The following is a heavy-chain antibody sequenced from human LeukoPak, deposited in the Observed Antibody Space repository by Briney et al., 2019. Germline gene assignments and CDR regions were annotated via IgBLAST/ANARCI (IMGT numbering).Heavy chain of an antibody. CDR2: MNPNSGNT. CDR1: GYAFTGYY. Sequence: ASVKVSCKASGYAFTGYYMHWVRQAPGQGLEWMGWMNPNSGNTGSAQKFQGRVTMTRDTSISTAYMELSRLRSDDTAVYYCARLTSSGYYDSIGHLDYWGQGTLVTVSS. V-gene: IGHV1-2*02. CDR3: ARLTSSGYYDSIGHLDY. D-gene: IGHD3-22*01. J-gene: IGHJ4*02.